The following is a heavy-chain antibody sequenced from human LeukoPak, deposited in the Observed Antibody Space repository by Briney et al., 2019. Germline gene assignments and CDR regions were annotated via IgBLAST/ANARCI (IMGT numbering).Heavy chain of an antibody. CDR2: VYPDDSDT. CDR1: GCRFSNYW. CDR3: AIGGDSTTSCYRCFNF. Sequence: KSGESLKISCKGSGCRFSNYWIGWVRQMPGKGLEWMGIVYPDDSDTRYSPSFQGQVTISADKSISTAYLQWSSLKASDTAMYYCAIGGDSTTSCYRCFNFWGQGTLVTVSS. V-gene: IGHV5-51*01. J-gene: IGHJ4*02. D-gene: IGHD2-2*02.